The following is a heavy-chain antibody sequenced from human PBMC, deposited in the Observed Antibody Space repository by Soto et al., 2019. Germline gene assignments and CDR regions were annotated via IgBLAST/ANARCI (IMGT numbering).Heavy chain of an antibody. Sequence: PGGSLRLSCAASGFTFSSYAMSWVRQAPGKGLEWVSAISGSGGSTYYADSVKGRFTISRDNSKNTLYLQMNSLRAEDTAVYYCAKPYDILTGYANGVDYWGQGTLVTVSS. CDR1: GFTFSSYA. CDR2: ISGSGGST. J-gene: IGHJ4*02. V-gene: IGHV3-23*01. D-gene: IGHD3-9*01. CDR3: AKPYDILTGYANGVDY.